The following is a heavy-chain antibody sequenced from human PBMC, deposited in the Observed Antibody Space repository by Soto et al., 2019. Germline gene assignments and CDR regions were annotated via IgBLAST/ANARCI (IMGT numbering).Heavy chain of an antibody. D-gene: IGHD3-3*01. V-gene: IGHV3-23*01. CDR3: AKDHSTRITIFGVVISYYFDY. CDR1: GFTFSSYA. Sequence: GGSLRLSCAASGFTFSSYAMSWVRQAPGKGLEWVSAISGSGGSTYYADSVKGRFTISRDNSKNTLYLQMNSLRAEDTAVYYCAKDHSTRITIFGVVISYYFDYWGQGTLVTVSS. J-gene: IGHJ4*02. CDR2: ISGSGGST.